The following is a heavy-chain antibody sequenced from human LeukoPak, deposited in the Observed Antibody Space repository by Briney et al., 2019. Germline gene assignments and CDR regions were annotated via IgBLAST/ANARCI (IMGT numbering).Heavy chain of an antibody. CDR2: IYTSGST. J-gene: IGHJ4*02. CDR1: GGSISSGSYY. CDR3: ARSIAARYFDY. D-gene: IGHD6-6*01. V-gene: IGHV4-61*02. Sequence: SETLSLTCTVSGGSISSGSYYWSWIRQPAGKGLEWIGRIYTSGSTNYNPSLKSRVTISVDTSKNQFSLKLSSVTAADTAVYYCARSIAARYFDYWGQGTLVTVSS.